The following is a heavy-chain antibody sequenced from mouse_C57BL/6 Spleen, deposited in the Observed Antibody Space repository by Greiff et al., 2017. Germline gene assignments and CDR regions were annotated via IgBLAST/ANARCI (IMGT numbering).Heavy chain of an antibody. D-gene: IGHD1-1*01. V-gene: IGHV1-50*01. Sequence: VKLQQPGAELVKPGASVKLSCKASGYTFTSYWMQWVKQRPGQGLEWIGEIDPSDSYTNYNQKFKGKATLTVDTYSSTAYMQLSSLTSEDSAVYYCARYGSSYYFDYWGQGTTLTVSS. CDR3: ARYGSSYYFDY. J-gene: IGHJ2*01. CDR1: GYTFTSYW. CDR2: IDPSDSYT.